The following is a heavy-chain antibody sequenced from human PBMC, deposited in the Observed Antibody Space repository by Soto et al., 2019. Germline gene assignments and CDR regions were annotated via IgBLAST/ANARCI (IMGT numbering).Heavy chain of an antibody. CDR1: GGTFSSYT. V-gene: IGHV1-69*04. CDR3: ARDYSSSSVHWFDP. CDR2: IIPILGIA. D-gene: IGHD6-6*01. Sequence: SVKVSCKASGGTFSSYTISWVRQAPGQGLEWMGRIIPILGIANYAQKFQGRVTITADKSTSTAYMELSSLRSEDTAVYYCARDYSSSSVHWFDPWGQGPLVTVSS. J-gene: IGHJ5*02.